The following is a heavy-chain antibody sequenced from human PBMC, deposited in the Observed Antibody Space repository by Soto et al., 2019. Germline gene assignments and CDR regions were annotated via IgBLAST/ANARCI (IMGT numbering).Heavy chain of an antibody. CDR1: GGSISSYY. CDR2: IYYSGST. D-gene: IGHD2-15*01. V-gene: IGHV4-59*08. Sequence: SETLSLTCTVSGGSISSYYWSWIRQPPGKGLEWIGYIYYSGSTNYNPSLKSRVTISVDTSKNQFSLKLSSVTAADTAVYYCARRCPSDEDIVVDDDAFDIWGQGTMVTVSS. CDR3: ARRCPSDEDIVVDDDAFDI. J-gene: IGHJ3*02.